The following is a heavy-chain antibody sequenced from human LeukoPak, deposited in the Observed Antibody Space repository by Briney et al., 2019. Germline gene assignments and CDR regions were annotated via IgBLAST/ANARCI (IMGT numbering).Heavy chain of an antibody. Sequence: GGSLRLSCAASGFTFDDYAMHWVRQTPGKGLEWVSGIGWKSGGITYADSVKGRFTISRNNAKNSLHLHMNSLRPEDTAVYYCVRADDASGYLHYFDYWGQGTLVTVSS. V-gene: IGHV3-9*01. D-gene: IGHD3-22*01. J-gene: IGHJ4*02. CDR2: IGWKSGGI. CDR1: GFTFDDYA. CDR3: VRADDASGYLHYFDY.